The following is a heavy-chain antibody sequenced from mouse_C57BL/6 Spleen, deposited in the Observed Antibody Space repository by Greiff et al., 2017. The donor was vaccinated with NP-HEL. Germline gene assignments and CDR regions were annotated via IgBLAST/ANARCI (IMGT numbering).Heavy chain of an antibody. CDR1: GFTFTDYY. CDR2: IRNKANGYTT. Sequence: EVQVVESGGGLVQPGGSLSLSCAASGFTFTDYYMSWVRQPPGKALEWLGFIRNKANGYTTEYSASVKGRFTISRDNSKSILYLQMNALRAEDSATYYCARSFSPGAWFAYWGQGTLVTVSA. J-gene: IGHJ3*01. D-gene: IGHD1-1*02. V-gene: IGHV7-3*01. CDR3: ARSFSPGAWFAY.